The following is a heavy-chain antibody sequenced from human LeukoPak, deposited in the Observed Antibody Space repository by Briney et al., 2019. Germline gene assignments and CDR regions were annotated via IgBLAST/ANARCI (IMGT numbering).Heavy chain of an antibody. CDR1: RFNFHNFA. CDR3: ARPSPPGDGYNPCDY. D-gene: IGHD5-24*01. J-gene: IGHJ4*02. CDR2: ISNDERNK. Sequence: GGSLRLSCAASRFNFHNFAMHWVRQAPGKGLEWVAVISNDERNKYYTDSVKGRFTISRDNSKNTVYLQMNSLRPEDTAMYYCARPSPPGDGYNPCDYWGPGALVIVSS. V-gene: IGHV3-30*04.